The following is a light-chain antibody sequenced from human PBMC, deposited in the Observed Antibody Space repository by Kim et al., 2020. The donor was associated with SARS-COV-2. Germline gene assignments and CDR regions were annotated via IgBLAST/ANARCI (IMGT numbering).Light chain of an antibody. CDR1: NSDVGGSNY. CDR3: CSYTSTSTL. CDR2: DVS. Sequence: PGQAILISCPGINSDVGGSNYVSWYQQHPGKAPKLIIYDVSNRPSGVSNRFSASKSGDTASLTISGLQAEDEATYYCCSYTSTSTLFGGGTQLTVL. J-gene: IGLJ2*01. V-gene: IGLV2-14*03.